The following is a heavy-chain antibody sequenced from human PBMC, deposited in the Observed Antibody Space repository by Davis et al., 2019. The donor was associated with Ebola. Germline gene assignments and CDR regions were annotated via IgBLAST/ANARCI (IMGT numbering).Heavy chain of an antibody. CDR2: IRSKANSYAT. J-gene: IGHJ4*02. CDR3: TTDAPGATGSPPSSWYRHFDY. CDR1: GFTFSGSA. Sequence: GESLKISCAASGFTFSGSAMHWVRQASGKGLEWVGRIRSKANSYATAYAASVKGRFTISRDDSKNTAYLQMNSLKTEDTAVYYCTTDAPGATGSPPSSWYRHFDYWGQGTLVTVSS. V-gene: IGHV3-73*01. D-gene: IGHD6-13*01.